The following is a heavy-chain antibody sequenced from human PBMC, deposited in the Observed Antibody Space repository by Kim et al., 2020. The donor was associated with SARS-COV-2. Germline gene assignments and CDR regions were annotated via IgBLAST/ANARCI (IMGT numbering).Heavy chain of an antibody. CDR3: ATRLLYFES. D-gene: IGHD1-26*01. J-gene: IGHJ4*02. CDR2: GGT. Sequence: GGTHYADSVKGRFTISRDNSKNTLSLQMNTLRAEDTAVYYCATRLLYFESWGQGTLVTVSS. V-gene: IGHV3-23*01.